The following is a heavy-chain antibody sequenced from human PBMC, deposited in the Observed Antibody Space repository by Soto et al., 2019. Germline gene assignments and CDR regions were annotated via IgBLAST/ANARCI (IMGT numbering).Heavy chain of an antibody. CDR1: GFTVSSNY. J-gene: IGHJ6*02. CDR2: IYSGGST. D-gene: IGHD6-19*01. Sequence: EVQLVESGGGLIQPGGSLRLSCAASGFTVSSNYMSWVRQAPGKGLEWVSVIYSGGSTYYADSVKGRFTISRDNSKNTLYLQMNSLRAEDTAVYYCARDVAGVRGYYSYGMDVWGQGTTVIVSS. CDR3: ARDVAGVRGYYSYGMDV. V-gene: IGHV3-53*01.